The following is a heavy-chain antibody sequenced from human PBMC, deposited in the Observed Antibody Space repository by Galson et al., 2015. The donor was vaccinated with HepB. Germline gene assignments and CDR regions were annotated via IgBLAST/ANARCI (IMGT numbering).Heavy chain of an antibody. J-gene: IGHJ5*02. CDR3: ARDGGGLWFGELLPNWFDP. Sequence: SVKVSCKASGYTFTSYYMHWVRQAPGQGLEWMGIINPSGGSTSYAQKFQGRVTMTRDTSTSTVYMELSSLRSEDTAVYYCARDGGGLWFGELLPNWFDPWGQGTLVTVSS. D-gene: IGHD3-10*01. V-gene: IGHV1-46*01. CDR2: INPSGGST. CDR1: GYTFTSYY.